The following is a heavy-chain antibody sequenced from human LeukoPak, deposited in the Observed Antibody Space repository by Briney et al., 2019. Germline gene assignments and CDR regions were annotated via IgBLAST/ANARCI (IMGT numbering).Heavy chain of an antibody. J-gene: IGHJ5*02. V-gene: IGHV1-18*01. CDR2: ISAYNGNT. Sequence: GASVKVSCKASGYTFTSYGISWVRQAPGQGLEWMGWISAYNGNTNYAQKLQGRVTMTRDTSISTAYMELSRLRSDDTAVYYCAREGGYCSSTSCYTDDNWFDPWGQGTLVTVSS. D-gene: IGHD2-2*02. CDR1: GYTFTSYG. CDR3: AREGGYCSSTSCYTDDNWFDP.